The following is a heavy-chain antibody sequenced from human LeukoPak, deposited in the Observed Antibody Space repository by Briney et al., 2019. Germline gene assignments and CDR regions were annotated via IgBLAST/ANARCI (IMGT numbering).Heavy chain of an antibody. CDR1: GFTFSSQG. V-gene: IGHV3-30*19. CDR3: ARDGEDIVVVPAARGYYYYGMDV. Sequence: PGGSLRLSCATSGFTFSSQGMHWVRQAPGKGLEWVAVISYDGSNKYYADSVKGRFTISRDNSKNTLYLQMNSLRAEDTAVYYCARDGEDIVVVPAARGYYYYGMDVWGQGTTVTVSS. J-gene: IGHJ6*02. D-gene: IGHD2-2*01. CDR2: ISYDGSNK.